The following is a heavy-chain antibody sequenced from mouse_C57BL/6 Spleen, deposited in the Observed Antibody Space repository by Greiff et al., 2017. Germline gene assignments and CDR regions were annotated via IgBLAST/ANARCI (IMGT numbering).Heavy chain of an antibody. CDR3: ARWGGMGSLDY. Sequence: DVKLQESGPELVKPGASVKISCKASGYSFTGYYMNWVKQSPEKSLEWIGEINPSTGGTTYNQKFKAKATLTVDKSSSTAYMQLKSLTSEDAAVYYCARWGGMGSLDYWGQGTTLTVSS. V-gene: IGHV1-42*01. J-gene: IGHJ2*01. CDR2: INPSTGGT. D-gene: IGHD6-1*01. CDR1: GYSFTGYY.